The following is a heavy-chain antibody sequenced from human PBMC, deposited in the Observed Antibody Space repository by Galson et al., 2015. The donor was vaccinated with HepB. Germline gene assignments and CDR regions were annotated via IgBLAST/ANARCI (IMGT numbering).Heavy chain of an antibody. D-gene: IGHD1-1*01. Sequence: SVKVSCKASGGTFSSYAISWVRQAPGQGLEWMGGIIPIFGTANYAQKFQGRVTITADESTSTAYMELSNLRSEDTAVYYCATPLTTTTNYYYYYGMDVWGQGTTVTVSS. CDR2: IIPIFGTA. CDR1: GGTFSSYA. J-gene: IGHJ6*02. CDR3: ATPLTTTTNYYYYYGMDV. V-gene: IGHV1-69*13.